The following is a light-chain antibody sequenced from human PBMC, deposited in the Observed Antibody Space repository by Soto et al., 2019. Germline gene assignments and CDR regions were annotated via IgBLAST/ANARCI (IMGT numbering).Light chain of an antibody. V-gene: IGKV3-15*01. Sequence: EIVLTQSPASLSVSPGERATLFCRASQRVSSNLDWYQQKPGQAPRVLIYDASTRATGCPARFSGSGSGTEFTLPISSLQSEDVAVYYGQQYDAWPPHFGAGTKVDI. CDR3: QQYDAWPPH. CDR2: DAS. J-gene: IGKJ3*01. CDR1: QRVSSN.